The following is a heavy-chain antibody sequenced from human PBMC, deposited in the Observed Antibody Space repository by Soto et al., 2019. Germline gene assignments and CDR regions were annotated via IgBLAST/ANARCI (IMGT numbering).Heavy chain of an antibody. CDR2: IIPIFGTA. J-gene: IGHJ6*02. D-gene: IGHD5-18*01. CDR3: AKGDSDGSAYYYGMYV. Sequence: GPPVKVSCKASGGTFSSYAISWVRQAPGQGLEWMGGIIPIFGTANYAQKFQGRVTITADESTSTAYMELSSLRSEDTAVYYCAKGDSDGSAYYYGMYVWGQGTTVPVSS. V-gene: IGHV1-69*13. CDR1: GGTFSSYA.